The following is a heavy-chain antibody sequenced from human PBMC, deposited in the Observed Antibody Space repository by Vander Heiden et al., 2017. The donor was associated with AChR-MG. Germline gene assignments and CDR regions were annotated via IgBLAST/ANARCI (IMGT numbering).Heavy chain of an antibody. Sequence: QVQLVESGGGVVQPGRSLRPSCAACGFTFSSYGMDWVRQAPGKGLEWVAVISYDGSNKYYADSVKGRFNISRDNSKNTLYLQMNSLRAEDTAVYYCAKDSPMERIFDYWGQGTLVTVSS. V-gene: IGHV3-30*18. J-gene: IGHJ4*02. CDR3: AKDSPMERIFDY. CDR1: GFTFSSYG. D-gene: IGHD1-1*01. CDR2: ISYDGSNK.